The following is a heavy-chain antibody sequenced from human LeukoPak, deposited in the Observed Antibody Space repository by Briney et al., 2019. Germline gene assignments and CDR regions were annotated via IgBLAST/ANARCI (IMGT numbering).Heavy chain of an antibody. CDR1: GFTFSSYG. J-gene: IGHJ4*02. V-gene: IGHV3-30*02. D-gene: IGHD1-1*01. CDR3: AKERKNDRRFDY. CDR2: IRYDGSNK. Sequence: GSLRLSCAASGFTFSSYGMHWVRQAPGKGLEWVAFIRYDGSNKYYADSVKGRFTISRDNSKNTLYLQMNSLRAEDTAVYYCAKERKNDRRFDYWGQGTLVTVSS.